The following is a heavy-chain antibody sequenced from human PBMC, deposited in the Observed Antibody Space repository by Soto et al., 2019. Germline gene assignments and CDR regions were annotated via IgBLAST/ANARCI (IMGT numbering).Heavy chain of an antibody. J-gene: IGHJ5*02. CDR3: VPRSFDP. Sequence: SLRLSCAASGFTFDDYAMHWVRQAPGKGLEWVSGISWNSGSIGYADSVKGLFTISRDNAKNSLYLQMNSLRAEDTALYYCVPRSFDPWGQGTLVTVSS. CDR1: GFTFDDYA. CDR2: ISWNSGSI. V-gene: IGHV3-9*01.